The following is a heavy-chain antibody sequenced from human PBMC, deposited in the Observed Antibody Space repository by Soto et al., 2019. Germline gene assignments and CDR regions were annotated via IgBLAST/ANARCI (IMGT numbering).Heavy chain of an antibody. J-gene: IGHJ4*02. D-gene: IGHD6-19*01. V-gene: IGHV1-46*01. CDR2: INPSGGST. CDR3: ARGDSNGWYFDY. CDR1: GGTFSSYA. Sequence: GASVKVSCKASGGTFSSYAISWVRQAPGQGLEWMGTINPSGGSTSYAQRFQGRVTMTRDTSTSTVYMQLSSLRSEDTALYYCARGDSNGWYFDYWGQGTLVTAPQ.